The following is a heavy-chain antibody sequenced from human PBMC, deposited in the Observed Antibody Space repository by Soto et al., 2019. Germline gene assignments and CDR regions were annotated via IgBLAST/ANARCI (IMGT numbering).Heavy chain of an antibody. J-gene: IGHJ3*02. D-gene: IGHD6-19*01. Sequence: QVQLQQWGAGLLKPSETLSLTCAVYGGSFSGYYWSWISQSPGKGLEWIGEINHRGSTNYNPSLRLRVTTSSDTSKNPFSLKLSSVTAADTAVDYCARDLAVARGAFDIWGQGTMVTVSS. CDR1: GGSFSGYY. CDR2: INHRGST. CDR3: ARDLAVARGAFDI. V-gene: IGHV4-34*01.